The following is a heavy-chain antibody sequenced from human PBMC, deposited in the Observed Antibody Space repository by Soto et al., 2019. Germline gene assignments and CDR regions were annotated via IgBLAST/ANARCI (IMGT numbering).Heavy chain of an antibody. D-gene: IGHD4-17*01. CDR3: ARVYPLDYGDYGSFVDY. CDR1: GFTFSSYA. V-gene: IGHV3-30-3*01. Sequence: QVQLVESGGGVVQPGRSLRLSCAASGFTFSSYAMHWVRQAPGKGLEWVAVISYDGSNKYYADSVKGRFTISRDNSKNTLYLQMNSLRAEDTAAYYCARVYPLDYGDYGSFVDYWGQGTLVTVSS. J-gene: IGHJ4*02. CDR2: ISYDGSNK.